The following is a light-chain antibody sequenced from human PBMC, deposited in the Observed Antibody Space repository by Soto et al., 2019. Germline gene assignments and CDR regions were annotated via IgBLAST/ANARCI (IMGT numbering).Light chain of an antibody. CDR1: QSISIW. J-gene: IGKJ1*01. CDR2: DAS. V-gene: IGKV1-5*01. Sequence: DNQMTQSPSTLSASVGDRVTITCRASQSISIWLAWYQQKPGKAPNILIYDASTLVSGVPSRFSGSGSGTEFTLTISSLQPDDFATYYCQQYNNYFSWTFGQGTKVDIK. CDR3: QQYNNYFSWT.